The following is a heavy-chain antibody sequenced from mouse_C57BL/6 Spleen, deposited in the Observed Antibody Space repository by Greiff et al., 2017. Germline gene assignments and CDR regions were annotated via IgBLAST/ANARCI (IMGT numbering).Heavy chain of an antibody. CDR1: GYTFTDYE. V-gene: IGHV1-15*01. CDR2: IDPETGGP. CDR3: TRWGGDYVAWFAY. J-gene: IGHJ3*01. D-gene: IGHD2-4*01. Sequence: QVQLQQSGAELVRPGASVTLSCKASGYTFTDYEMHWVKQTPVHGLEWIGAIDPETGGPAYNQKFKGKAILTADNSSSTAYMELRSLTSEDSAVYYCTRWGGDYVAWFAYWGQGTLVTVSA.